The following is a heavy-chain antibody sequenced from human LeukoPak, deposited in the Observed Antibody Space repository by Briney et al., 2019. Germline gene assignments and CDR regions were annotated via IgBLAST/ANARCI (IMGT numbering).Heavy chain of an antibody. Sequence: SETLSLTCAVYGGSFSGYYWSWIRQPPGKGLEWIGEINHSGSTNYNPSLKSRVTIPVDTSKNQFSLKLSSVTAADTAVYYCARARRGYGMDVWGKGTTVTVSS. V-gene: IGHV4-34*01. D-gene: IGHD1-14*01. CDR1: GGSFSGYY. J-gene: IGHJ6*04. CDR3: ARARRGYGMDV. CDR2: INHSGST.